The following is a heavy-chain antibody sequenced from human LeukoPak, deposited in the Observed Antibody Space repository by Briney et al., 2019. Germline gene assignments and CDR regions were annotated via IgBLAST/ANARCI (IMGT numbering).Heavy chain of an antibody. Sequence: SETLSLTCTVSGGSISSYYWSWIRQPPGKGLEWIGYIYYSGSTNYNPSLKSRVTISVDTSKNQFSLKLSSVTAADTAVYYCARHVTYYDILTGYPGVFDYWGQGTLVTVSS. CDR1: GGSISSYY. V-gene: IGHV4-59*08. CDR3: ARHVTYYDILTGYPGVFDY. CDR2: IYYSGST. J-gene: IGHJ4*02. D-gene: IGHD3-9*01.